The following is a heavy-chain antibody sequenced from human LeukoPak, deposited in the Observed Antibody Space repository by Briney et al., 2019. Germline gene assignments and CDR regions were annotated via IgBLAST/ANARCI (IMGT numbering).Heavy chain of an antibody. V-gene: IGHV1-69*13. CDR1: GGTFSSYA. CDR2: IIPIFGTA. J-gene: IGHJ4*02. CDR3: AGTYYYDSSGYYYVYYFDY. Sequence: ASVKVSCTASGGTFSSYAISWVRQAPGQGLEWMGGIIPIFGTANFAQKFQGRVTITADESTSTAYMELSSLRSEDTAVYYCAGTYYYDSSGYYYVYYFDYWGQGTLVTVSS. D-gene: IGHD3-22*01.